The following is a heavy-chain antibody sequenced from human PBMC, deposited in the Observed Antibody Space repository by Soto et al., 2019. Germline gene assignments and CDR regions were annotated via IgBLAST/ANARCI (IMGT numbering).Heavy chain of an antibody. D-gene: IGHD7-27*01. Sequence: SETLSLTCSVSGDSISNLDYFWAWIRQPPGQALEYIGYIYKSATTYYNPSFESRVAVSVDTSKSQFSLNVTSVTAADTAVYFCARGRYCLTGRCFPNWFDSWGQGALVTVSS. CDR3: ARGRYCLTGRCFPNWFDS. V-gene: IGHV4-30-4*01. J-gene: IGHJ5*01. CDR2: IYKSATT. CDR1: GDSISNLDYF.